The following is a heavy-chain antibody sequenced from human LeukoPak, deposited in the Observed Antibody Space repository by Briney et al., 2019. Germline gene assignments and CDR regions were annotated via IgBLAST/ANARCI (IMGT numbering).Heavy chain of an antibody. CDR1: GFAFSVYA. CDR2: INANSGTT. J-gene: IGHJ4*02. Sequence: PGGSLRLSCAASGFAFSVYAMSWLRQPPGKGLEWVSTINANSGTTSYAASVRGRFTISRDNAKNTLYLQMHSLRTEDTAVYYCARDFGSSGTLRHFDYWGQGTLVTVSS. V-gene: IGHV3-23*01. D-gene: IGHD6-13*01. CDR3: ARDFGSSGTLRHFDY.